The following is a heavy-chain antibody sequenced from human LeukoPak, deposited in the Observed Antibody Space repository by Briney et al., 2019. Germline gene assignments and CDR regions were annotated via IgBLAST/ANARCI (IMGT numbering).Heavy chain of an antibody. CDR1: GFTFRSYA. Sequence: GGSLRLSCAASGFTFRSYAMSWVRQAPGKGLEWVSGISESGGSTYYADSVKGRFSISRDNSKNTLYLQMNSLRAEDTAIYYCAKRYCSSAICSYFDYWAREPWSPSPQ. V-gene: IGHV3-23*01. CDR3: AKRYCSSAICSYFDY. J-gene: IGHJ4*02. D-gene: IGHD2-2*01. CDR2: ISESGGST.